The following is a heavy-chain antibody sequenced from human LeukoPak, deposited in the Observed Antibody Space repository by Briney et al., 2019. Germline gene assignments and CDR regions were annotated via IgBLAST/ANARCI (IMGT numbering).Heavy chain of an antibody. J-gene: IGHJ4*02. CDR1: GGSFSGYY. V-gene: IGHV4-34*01. D-gene: IGHD2-21*01. CDR3: ARHIYYFDS. CDR2: INRSGST. Sequence: SETLSLTCAVYGGSFSGYYWSWIRQPPGKGLEWIGEINRSGSTNYNPSLKSRVTISVDTSKNQFSLKLSSVTPEDTAVYYCARHIYYFDSWGQGTLVTVSS.